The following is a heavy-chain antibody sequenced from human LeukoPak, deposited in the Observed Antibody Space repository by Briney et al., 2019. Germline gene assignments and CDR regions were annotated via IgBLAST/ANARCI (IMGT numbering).Heavy chain of an antibody. Sequence: GGSLRLSCAASGFTFSSYWMSWVRQAPGKGLEWVANIKQDGSEKYYVDSVKGRFTISRDNAKNSLYLQMNSLRAEDTAVYYCATTSSWYPSYFDYWGQGTLVTVSS. CDR3: ATTSSWYPSYFDY. J-gene: IGHJ4*02. D-gene: IGHD6-13*01. CDR2: IKQDGSEK. V-gene: IGHV3-7*05. CDR1: GFTFSSYW.